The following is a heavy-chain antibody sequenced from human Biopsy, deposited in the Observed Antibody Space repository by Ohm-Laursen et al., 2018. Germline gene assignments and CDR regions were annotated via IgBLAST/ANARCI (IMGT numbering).Heavy chain of an antibody. D-gene: IGHD3-9*01. CDR3: VREPKTGTAEAWYFDL. CDR2: ISYNERT. CDR1: GASVKTSGYF. V-gene: IGHV4-31*02. Sequence: LSLTWSVSGASVKTSGYFWAWIRQRPGKGLEWIGYISYNERTHYNPSLTSRLAISFDTSNNRISLQLRSVSVADTAVYYCVREPKTGTAEAWYFDLWGRGSPVTVPS. J-gene: IGHJ2*01.